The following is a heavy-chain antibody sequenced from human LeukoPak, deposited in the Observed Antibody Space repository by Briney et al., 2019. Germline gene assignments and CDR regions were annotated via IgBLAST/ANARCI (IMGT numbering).Heavy chain of an antibody. V-gene: IGHV4-34*01. D-gene: IGHD2-8*02. Sequence: PSETLSLTCAVYGGSFSGYYWSWIRQPPGKGLEWIGEINHSGSTNYNPSLKSRVTISVDTSKNQFSLKLSSVTAADTAVYYCARGPGRHHIVLVVYATPNWFDPWGQGTLVTVSS. CDR1: GGSFSGYY. CDR2: INHSGST. CDR3: ARGPGRHHIVLVVYATPNWFDP. J-gene: IGHJ5*02.